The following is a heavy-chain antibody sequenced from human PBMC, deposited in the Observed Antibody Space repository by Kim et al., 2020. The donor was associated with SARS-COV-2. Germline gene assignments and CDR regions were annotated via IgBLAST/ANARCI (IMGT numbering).Heavy chain of an antibody. CDR2: IYPGDSDT. J-gene: IGHJ4*02. CDR1: GYSFTSYW. D-gene: IGHD3-22*01. Sequence: GESLKISCKGSGYSFTSYWIGWVRQMPGKGLEWMGIIYPGDSDTRYSPSFQGQVTISADKSISTAYLQWSSLKASDTAMYCCARYPPAYYYDGSGYFDYWGQGTLVTGSS. CDR3: ARYPPAYYYDGSGYFDY. V-gene: IGHV5-51*01.